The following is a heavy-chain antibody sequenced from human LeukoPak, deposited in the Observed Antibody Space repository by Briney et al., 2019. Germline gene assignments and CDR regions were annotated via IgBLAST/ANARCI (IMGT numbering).Heavy chain of an antibody. V-gene: IGHV1-2*02. Sequence: ASVTVSCKASGYTFTGYYMHWVRQAPGQGLEWMGWINTNSGGTNYAQKFQGRVNMTRDTSISTAYMELSRLRSDDTAVYYCARGDHYDDSSDSGYDYWGQGTLVTVSS. CDR3: ARGDHYDDSSDSGYDY. D-gene: IGHD3-22*01. CDR1: GYTFTGYY. J-gene: IGHJ4*02. CDR2: INTNSGGT.